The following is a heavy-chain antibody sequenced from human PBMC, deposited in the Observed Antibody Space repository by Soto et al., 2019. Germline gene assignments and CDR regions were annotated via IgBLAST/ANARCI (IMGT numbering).Heavy chain of an antibody. CDR1: GYTFTGYY. Sequence: ASVKVSCKASGYTFTGYYMHWVRQAPGQGLEWMGWINPNSGGTNYAQKFQGRVTMTRDTSISTAYMELSRLRSDDTAVYYCARERDYDFWSGYPPPYYYYYGMDVWGQWTTVTVSS. CDR2: INPNSGGT. V-gene: IGHV1-2*02. J-gene: IGHJ6*02. D-gene: IGHD3-3*01. CDR3: ARERDYDFWSGYPPPYYYYYGMDV.